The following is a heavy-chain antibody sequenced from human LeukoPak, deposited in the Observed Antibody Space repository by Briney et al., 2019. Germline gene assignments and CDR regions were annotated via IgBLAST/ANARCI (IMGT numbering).Heavy chain of an antibody. CDR1: GFTFSSYG. J-gene: IGHJ6*03. Sequence: GGSLRLSCAASGFTFSSYGMHWVRQAPGKGLEWVAVIWYDGSNKYYADSVKGRFTISRGNSKNTLYLQMNSLRAEDTAVYYCARDLDYYYMDVWGKGTTVTVSS. CDR2: IWYDGSNK. CDR3: ARDLDYYYMDV. V-gene: IGHV3-33*01.